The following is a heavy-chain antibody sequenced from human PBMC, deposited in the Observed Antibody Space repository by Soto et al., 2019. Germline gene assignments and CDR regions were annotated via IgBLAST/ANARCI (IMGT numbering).Heavy chain of an antibody. CDR1: GFTFSSYG. V-gene: IGHV3-30*18. J-gene: IGHJ6*02. D-gene: IGHD6-19*01. CDR3: AKVYSSGWYVYYYYYGMDV. CDR2: ISYDGSNK. Sequence: QVQLVESGGGVVQPGRSLRLSCAASGFTFSSYGMHWVRQAPGKGLGWVAVISYDGSNKYYADSVKGRFTISRDNSKNTLYLQMNSLRAEDTAVYYCAKVYSSGWYVYYYYYGMDVWGQGTTVTVSS.